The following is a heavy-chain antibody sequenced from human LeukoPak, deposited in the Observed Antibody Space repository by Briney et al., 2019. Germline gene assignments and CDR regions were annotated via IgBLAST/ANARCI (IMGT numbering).Heavy chain of an antibody. CDR2: INPNSGGT. D-gene: IGHD3-10*01. J-gene: IGHJ6*03. CDR1: GYTFTSYY. V-gene: IGHV1-2*02. Sequence: ASVKVSCKASGYTFTSYYMHWVRQAPGQGLEWMGWINPNSGGTNYAQKFQGRVTMTRDTSISTAYMELSRLRSDDTAVYYCARAGQLLWFGELYYVDVWGKGTTVTISS. CDR3: ARAGQLLWFGELYYVDV.